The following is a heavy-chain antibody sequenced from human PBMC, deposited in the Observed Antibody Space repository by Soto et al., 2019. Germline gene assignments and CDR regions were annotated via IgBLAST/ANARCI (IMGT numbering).Heavy chain of an antibody. D-gene: IGHD3-22*01. CDR1: GFTFSSYA. CDR2: ISVSGGST. J-gene: IGHJ4*02. V-gene: IGHV3-23*01. CDR3: AKTYYYDSSGYGSWDY. Sequence: EVQLLESGGGLVQPGGSLRLSCAASGFTFSSYAMSWVRQAPWKGLEWVSAISVSGGSTYYADSVKGRFTISRDNSKKALYLQMNSLRAEDTAVYYCAKTYYYDSSGYGSWDYWVQGPVVTVSS.